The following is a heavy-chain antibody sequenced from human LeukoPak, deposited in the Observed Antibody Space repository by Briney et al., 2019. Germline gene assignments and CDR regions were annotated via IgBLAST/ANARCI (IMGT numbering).Heavy chain of an antibody. D-gene: IGHD3-22*01. CDR2: ISAYNGNT. Sequence: WASVKVSCKASGYTFTSYGISWVRQAPGQGLEWMGWISAYNGNTNYAQKLQGRVTMTTDTSTSTAYMELRSLRSDDTAVYYCAREGDYDSSGSNFDYWGQGTLVTVSS. J-gene: IGHJ4*02. CDR3: AREGDYDSSGSNFDY. CDR1: GYTFTSYG. V-gene: IGHV1-18*01.